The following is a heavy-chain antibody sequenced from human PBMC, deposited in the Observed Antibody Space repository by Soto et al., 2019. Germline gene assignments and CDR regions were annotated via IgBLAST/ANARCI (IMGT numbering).Heavy chain of an antibody. J-gene: IGHJ4*02. CDR2: INHSGST. CDR1: GGSFRGYY. CDR3: ARGAEILYYFDY. V-gene: IGHV4-34*01. D-gene: IGHD3-3*01. Sequence: SETLSLTCAVYGGSFRGYYWSWIRQPPGKGLEWIGEINHSGSTNYNPSLKSRVTISVDTSKNQFSLKLSSVTAADTAVYYCARGAEILYYFDYWGQGTLVTVSS.